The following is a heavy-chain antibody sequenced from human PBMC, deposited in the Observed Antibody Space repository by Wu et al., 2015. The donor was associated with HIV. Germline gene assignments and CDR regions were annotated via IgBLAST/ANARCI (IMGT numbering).Heavy chain of an antibody. CDR1: GGTFSSYA. Sequence: QVQLVQSGAEVKKPGSSVKVSCKASGGTFSSYAISWVRQAPGQGLEWMGGIIPIFGTADYAQKFQGRVTITTDESTSTAYMELSSLRSEDTAVYYCAMGTYYYGSGSYLLDYWGQGTLVTVSS. CDR2: IIPIFGTA. V-gene: IGHV1-69*05. D-gene: IGHD3-10*01. J-gene: IGHJ4*02. CDR3: AMGTYYYGSGSYLLDY.